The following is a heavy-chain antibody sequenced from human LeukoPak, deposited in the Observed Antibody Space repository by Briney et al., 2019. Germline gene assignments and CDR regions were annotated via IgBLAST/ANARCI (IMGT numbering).Heavy chain of an antibody. D-gene: IGHD3-22*01. CDR3: AKCPDYYDTNGYYWGNFDY. V-gene: IGHV3-23*01. CDR2: ISGSTT. J-gene: IGHJ4*02. CDR1: GFTFSSYE. Sequence: GGSLRLSCAASGFTFSSYEMNWVRQAPGKGLEWVSTISGSTTFYGDSVKGRFTISRDNSKNTLYLQMNSLRVDDTAVYYCAKCPDYYDTNGYYWGNFDYWGQGALVTVSS.